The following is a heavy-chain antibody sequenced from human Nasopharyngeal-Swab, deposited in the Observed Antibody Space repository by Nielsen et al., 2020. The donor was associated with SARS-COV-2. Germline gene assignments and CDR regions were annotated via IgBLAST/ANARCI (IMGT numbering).Heavy chain of an antibody. D-gene: IGHD2-21*01. V-gene: IGHV4-59*08. J-gene: IGHJ4*02. Sequence: SETLSLTCTVSGGSISSYYWSWIRQPPGKGLEWIGYIYYSGSTYYNPSLKSRVTISVDTSKNQFSLKLSSVTAADTAVYYCARQVVVETHNFDYWGQGTLVTVSS. CDR2: IYYSGST. CDR3: ARQVVVETHNFDY. CDR1: GGSISSYY.